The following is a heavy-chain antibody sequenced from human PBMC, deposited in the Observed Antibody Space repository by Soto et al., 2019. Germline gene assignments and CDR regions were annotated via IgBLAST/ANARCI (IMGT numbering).Heavy chain of an antibody. CDR2: ISFDGSKK. CDR3: AGGYYFGDY. D-gene: IGHD5-18*01. J-gene: IGHJ4*02. V-gene: IGHV3-30*03. Sequence: QVQLVESGGGVVQPGRSLRLSCAASGFTFSSYGMHWNRQTPGKGLEWVAVISFDGSKKYYADSVKGRVTISRDNSKNTLYLQMNSLRAEDTAVYYCAGGYYFGDYWGQGTLVTVSS. CDR1: GFTFSSYG.